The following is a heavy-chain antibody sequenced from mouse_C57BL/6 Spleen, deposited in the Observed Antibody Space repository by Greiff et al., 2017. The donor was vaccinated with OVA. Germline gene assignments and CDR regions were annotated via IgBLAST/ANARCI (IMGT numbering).Heavy chain of an antibody. CDR3: ARDRDYDGFDY. J-gene: IGHJ2*01. CDR2: ISDGGSYT. D-gene: IGHD2-4*01. Sequence: EVQRVESGGGLVKPGGSLKLSCAASGFTFSSYAMSWVRQTPEKRLEWVATISDGGSYTYYPDNVKGRFTISRDNAKNNLYLQMSHLKSEDTAMYYCARDRDYDGFDYWGQGTTLTVSS. CDR1: GFTFSSYA. V-gene: IGHV5-4*01.